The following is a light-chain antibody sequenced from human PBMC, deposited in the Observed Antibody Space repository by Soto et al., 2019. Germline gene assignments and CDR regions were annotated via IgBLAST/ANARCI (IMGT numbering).Light chain of an antibody. CDR3: QVWESSGDQVV. V-gene: IGLV3-21*02. Sequence: SYELTQTSSVSVAQGQTAKITCGGNNMGSKSVHWYQQKAGQAPVLVGHDDSDRPSGIPERFSGSNSANTATLTISRVEAGDEADYYCQVWESSGDQVVFAGGTKVTV. CDR2: DDS. CDR1: NMGSKS. J-gene: IGLJ2*01.